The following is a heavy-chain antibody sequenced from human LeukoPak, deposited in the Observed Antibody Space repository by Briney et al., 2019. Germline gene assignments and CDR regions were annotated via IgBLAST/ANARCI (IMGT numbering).Heavy chain of an antibody. D-gene: IGHD3-16*01. Sequence: GGSLRLSCAASGFNFSNQWMHWVRQAPGKGLMWVSQIKPDGSATSYSDSVRGRFTISRDNAKNTLDLLMSSLRAEDTAVYYCTRSLGDWGQGTLVAVSS. J-gene: IGHJ4*02. CDR1: GFNFSNQW. CDR3: TRSLGD. V-gene: IGHV3-74*01. CDR2: IKPDGSAT.